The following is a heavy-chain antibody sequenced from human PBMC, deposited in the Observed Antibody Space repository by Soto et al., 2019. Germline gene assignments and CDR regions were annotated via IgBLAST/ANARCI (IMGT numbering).Heavy chain of an antibody. D-gene: IGHD6-6*01. Sequence: GGSLRLSCAASGFTFSSYSMNWVRQAPGKGLEWVSSISSSSSYIYYADSVKGRFTISRDNAKNSLYLQMNSLRAEDTAVYYCARDPTRIAARLDGFGWFDPWGQGTLVTVSS. V-gene: IGHV3-21*01. CDR1: GFTFSSYS. J-gene: IGHJ5*02. CDR3: ARDPTRIAARLDGFGWFDP. CDR2: ISSSSSYI.